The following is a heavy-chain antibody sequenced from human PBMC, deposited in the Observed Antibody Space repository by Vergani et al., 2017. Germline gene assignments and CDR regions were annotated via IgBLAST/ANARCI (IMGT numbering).Heavy chain of an antibody. CDR2: IYPGDSDT. D-gene: IGHD5-18*01. Sequence: EVQLVQSGAEVKKPGESLKISCKGSGYSFTSYWIGWVRQMPGKGLEWMGIIYPGDSDTRYSPSFQGQVTISADKSISTAYLQWSSLKASDTAMYYCARQARIQLWLSGDAFDIWGQGTMVTVSS. CDR3: ARQARIQLWLSGDAFDI. V-gene: IGHV5-51*01. J-gene: IGHJ3*02. CDR1: GYSFTSYW.